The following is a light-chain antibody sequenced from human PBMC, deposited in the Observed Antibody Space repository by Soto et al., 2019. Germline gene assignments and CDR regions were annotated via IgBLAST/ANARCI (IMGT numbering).Light chain of an antibody. CDR2: DAS. V-gene: IGKV1-33*01. CDR1: QDISSY. J-gene: IGKJ5*01. CDR3: QHYDNFPRAIT. Sequence: SSLSAAVGDRVTISCQASQDISSYLNWYQQKPGKAPKLLIYDASNLETGVPSRFSGSGSGTDFTFTISSLQPEDIATYYCQHYDNFPRAITFGQGTRLENK.